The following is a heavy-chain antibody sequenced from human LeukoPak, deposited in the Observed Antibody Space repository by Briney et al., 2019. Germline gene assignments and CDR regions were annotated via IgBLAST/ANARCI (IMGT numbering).Heavy chain of an antibody. CDR2: IYYIVST. Sequence: KPSETLSLTCTVSGGSLSSYYWSWIRQPPGKGLEWVGYIYYIVSTNYNPSLKSRVTISVDTSKNQFSLKLSSVTAADTAVYCCARAPTYYDFWSGFKTYYYYMDVWGKGSTVTVSS. D-gene: IGHD3-3*01. J-gene: IGHJ6*03. CDR3: ARAPTYYDFWSGFKTYYYYMDV. CDR1: GGSLSSYY. V-gene: IGHV4-59*01.